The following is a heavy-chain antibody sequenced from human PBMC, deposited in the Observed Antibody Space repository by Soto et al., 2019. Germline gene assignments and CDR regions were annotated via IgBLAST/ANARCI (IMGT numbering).Heavy chain of an antibody. Sequence: EVQLVESGGGLVQPGGSLRLSCAASGFSFSSYWIHWVRQAPGKGLVWVSRIKTDGSRADYADSVKGRFTISRDNAKNTLYLQMNNLRGEDTAVYFCAKREGNTYGLFHWGQGTLVAVSS. D-gene: IGHD5-18*01. CDR3: AKREGNTYGLFH. CDR1: GFSFSSYW. V-gene: IGHV3-74*01. CDR2: IKTDGSRA. J-gene: IGHJ4*02.